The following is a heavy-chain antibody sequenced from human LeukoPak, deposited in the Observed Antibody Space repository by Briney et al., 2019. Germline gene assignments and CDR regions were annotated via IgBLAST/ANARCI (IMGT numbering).Heavy chain of an antibody. J-gene: IGHJ6*04. CDR2: ISAYNGNT. CDR3: ARGVVVVPAAMGWNYYYYGMDV. D-gene: IGHD2-2*01. V-gene: IGHV1-18*04. Sequence: ASVKVSCKASGYTFSSYGISWVRQAPGQGLEWMGWISAYNGNTNYAQKLQGRVTMTTDTSTSTAYMELRSLRSDDTAVYYCARGVVVVPAAMGWNYYYYGMDVWGKGTTVTVSS. CDR1: GYTFSSYG.